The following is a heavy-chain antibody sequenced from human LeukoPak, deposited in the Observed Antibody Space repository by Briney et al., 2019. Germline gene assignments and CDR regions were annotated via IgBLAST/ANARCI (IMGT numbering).Heavy chain of an antibody. V-gene: IGHV6-1*01. CDR1: GDSVSRDSIA. CDR3: ARQYSSGWSYYYGLDV. Sequence: QTLSLTCAISGDSVSRDSIAWNWIRQSPSRGLEWLGRTYYRSKWSNDYTVSVKSRITINPDTSKNQVSLQLNSVTPEDTAVYYCARQYSSGWSYYYGLDVWGQGTTVTVSS. J-gene: IGHJ6*02. CDR2: TYYRSKWSN. D-gene: IGHD6-19*01.